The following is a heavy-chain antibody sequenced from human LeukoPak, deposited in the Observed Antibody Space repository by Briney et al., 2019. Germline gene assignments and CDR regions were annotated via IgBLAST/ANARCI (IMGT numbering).Heavy chain of an antibody. Sequence: SGTLSLTCAVSGGSISSSNWWSWVRQPPGKGLEWIGEIYHSGSTNYNPSLKSRVTISVDKSKNQFSLKLSSVTAADTAAYYCARDSYYYDSSGYPRGAFDIWGQGTMVTVSS. D-gene: IGHD3-22*01. V-gene: IGHV4-4*02. CDR3: ARDSYYYDSSGYPRGAFDI. J-gene: IGHJ3*02. CDR1: GGSISSSNW. CDR2: IYHSGST.